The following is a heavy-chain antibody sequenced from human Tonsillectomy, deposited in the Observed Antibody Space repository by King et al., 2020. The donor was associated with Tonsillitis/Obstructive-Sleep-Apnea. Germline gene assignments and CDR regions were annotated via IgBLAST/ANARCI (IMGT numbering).Heavy chain of an antibody. CDR2: INGYGSNK. J-gene: IGHJ5*02. V-gene: IGHV3-74*01. Sequence: VQLVESGGGLVQPGGSLRLSCAASGFTFSSYWMHWVRQAPGKGLLWVSRINGYGSNKTYADSVKGRFTISRDNAKNTLYLQMNSLTAEDTAVYYCTRGLSTSSAWGQGTLVTVSS. CDR1: GFTFSSYW. CDR3: TRGLSTSSA. D-gene: IGHD2/OR15-2a*01.